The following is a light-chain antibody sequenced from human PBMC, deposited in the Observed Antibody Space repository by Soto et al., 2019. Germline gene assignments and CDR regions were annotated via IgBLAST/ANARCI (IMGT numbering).Light chain of an antibody. J-gene: IGKJ4*01. CDR2: DVS. CDR1: QDICSF. CDR3: QQYDKQPVT. Sequence: DIQMTQSPSSLSASVGDRVTITCLASQDICSFFNWYRQTPGKAPRLLIYDVSSLQPGVASRFSGSGSGTDSSLTINSLQPEDIGTFYCQQYDKQPVTFGGGTKVDI. V-gene: IGKV1-33*01.